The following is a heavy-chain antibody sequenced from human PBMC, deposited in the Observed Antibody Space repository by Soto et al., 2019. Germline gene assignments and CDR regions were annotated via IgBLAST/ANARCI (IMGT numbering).Heavy chain of an antibody. J-gene: IGHJ1*01. V-gene: IGHV4-59*01. CDR1: GGSISSYY. CDR2: IYYSGST. D-gene: IGHD2-21*02. Sequence: SETLSLTCTVSGGSISSYYWSWIRQPPGKGLEWIGYIYYSGSTNYNPSLKSRVTISVDTSKNQFSLKLSSVTAADTAVYYCARVASPYCGGDCYSIYFQHWGQGTLVTVSS. CDR3: ARVASPYCGGDCYSIYFQH.